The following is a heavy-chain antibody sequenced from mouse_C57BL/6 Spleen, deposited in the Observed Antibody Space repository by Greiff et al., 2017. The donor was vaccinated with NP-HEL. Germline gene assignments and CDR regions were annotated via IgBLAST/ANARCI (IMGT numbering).Heavy chain of an antibody. J-gene: IGHJ2*01. CDR3: AREDYYENYFDD. V-gene: IGHV1-39*01. CDR1: GYSFTDYN. CDR2: INPNYGTT. Sequence: VHVKQSGPELVKPGASVKISCKASGYSFTDYNMNWVKQSNGKSLEWIGVINPNYGTTSYNQKFKGKATLTVDQSSSTAYMQLNSLTSEDSAVYYCAREDYYENYFDDWGQGTTLTVAS. D-gene: IGHD1-1*01.